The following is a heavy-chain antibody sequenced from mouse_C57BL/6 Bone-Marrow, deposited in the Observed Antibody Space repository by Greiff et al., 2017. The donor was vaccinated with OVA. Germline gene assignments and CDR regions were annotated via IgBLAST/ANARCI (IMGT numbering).Heavy chain of an antibody. Sequence: QVQLKQSGAELVKPGASVKISCKASGYAFSSYWMNWVKQRPGKGLEWIGQIYPGDGDTNYNGKFKGKATLTADKSSSTAYMQLSSLTSEDSAVSFCARSSNCEGFAYWGQGTLVTVSA. J-gene: IGHJ3*01. CDR3: ARSSNCEGFAY. CDR2: IYPGDGDT. V-gene: IGHV1-80*01. CDR1: GYAFSSYW. D-gene: IGHD4-1*01.